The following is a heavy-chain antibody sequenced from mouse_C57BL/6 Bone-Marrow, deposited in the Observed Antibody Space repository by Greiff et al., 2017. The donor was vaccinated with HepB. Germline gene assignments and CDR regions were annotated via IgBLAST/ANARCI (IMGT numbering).Heavy chain of an antibody. CDR1: GYSITSDY. V-gene: IGHV3-8*01. Sequence: VQLKESGPGLAKPSQTLSLPCSVTGYSITSDYWNWIRKFPGNKLEYMGYISYSGSTYYNPSLKSRISITRDTSKNQYYLQLNSVTTEDTATYYCARYKDYGKGYFDVWGTGTTVTVSS. CDR3: ARYKDYGKGYFDV. CDR2: ISYSGST. J-gene: IGHJ1*03. D-gene: IGHD1-1*01.